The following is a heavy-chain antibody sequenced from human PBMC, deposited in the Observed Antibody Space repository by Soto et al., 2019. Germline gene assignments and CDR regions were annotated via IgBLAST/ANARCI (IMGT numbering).Heavy chain of an antibody. V-gene: IGHV1-8*01. CDR2: MNPNSGNT. J-gene: IGHJ3*02. D-gene: IGHD4-17*01. Sequence: QVQLVQSGAEVKKPGASVKVSCKASGYTFTSYDINWVRQATGQGLEWMGWMNPNSGNTGYAQKFQGRVTMTRNNAKSTAYMELSSLRSEDTAVYYCAWRLYGEYVADAFDIWGQGTMVTVSS. CDR1: GYTFTSYD. CDR3: AWRLYGEYVADAFDI.